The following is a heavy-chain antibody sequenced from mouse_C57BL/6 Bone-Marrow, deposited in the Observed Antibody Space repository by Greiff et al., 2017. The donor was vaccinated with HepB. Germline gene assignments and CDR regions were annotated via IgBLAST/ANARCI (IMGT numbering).Heavy chain of an antibody. CDR1: GFNIKDDY. CDR3: TTSYDYDRAWFAY. D-gene: IGHD2-4*01. J-gene: IGHJ3*01. CDR2: IDPENGDT. Sequence: VQLQQSGAELVRPGASVKLSCTASGFNIKDDYMHWVKQRPEQGLEWIGWIDPENGDTEYASKFQGKATITADTSSNTAYLQLSSLTSEDTAVYYCTTSYDYDRAWFAYWGQGTLVTVSA. V-gene: IGHV14-4*01.